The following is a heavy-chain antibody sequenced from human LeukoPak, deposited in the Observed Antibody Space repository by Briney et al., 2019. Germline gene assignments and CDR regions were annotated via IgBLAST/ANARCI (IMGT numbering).Heavy chain of an antibody. CDR1: GFTFSSYW. CDR2: IKQDGSEK. Sequence: PGGSLRLSCAASGFTFSSYWMSWVRQAPGKGLEWVANIKQDGSEKYYVDSVKGRFTISRDNAKNSLYLQMNSLRAEDTAVYYCARSKANSYGYFAFFDYWGQGTLVTVSS. D-gene: IGHD5-18*01. CDR3: ARSKANSYGYFAFFDY. J-gene: IGHJ4*02. V-gene: IGHV3-7*01.